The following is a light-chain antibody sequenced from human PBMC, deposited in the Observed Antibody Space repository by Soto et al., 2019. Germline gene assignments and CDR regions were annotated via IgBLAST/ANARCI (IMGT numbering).Light chain of an antibody. CDR3: SSYTSSLNDV. Sequence: QSVLTQPASVSGSPGQSITISCTGTSSDVGGYNYVSWYQQHPGKAPKLMIYDVSNRPSGVSNRFSGSKSGNTASLTISGLQAEDEADYYCSSYTSSLNDVFGTGTKVTVL. V-gene: IGLV2-14*01. CDR1: SSDVGGYNY. CDR2: DVS. J-gene: IGLJ1*01.